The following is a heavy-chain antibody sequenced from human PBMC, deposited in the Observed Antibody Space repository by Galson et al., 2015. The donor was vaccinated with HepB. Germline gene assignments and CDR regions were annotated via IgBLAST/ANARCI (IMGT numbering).Heavy chain of an antibody. CDR1: GFTFSSYA. CDR3: ARGGHDYVWGSYRSGGCFDL. J-gene: IGHJ2*01. CDR2: ISGSGGST. D-gene: IGHD3-16*02. V-gene: IGHV3-23*01. Sequence: SLRLSCAASGFTFSSYAMSWVRQAPGKGLEWVSAISGSGGSTYYADSVKGRFTISRDNSKNTLYLQMNSLRAEDTAVYYCARGGHDYVWGSYRSGGCFDLWGRGTLVTVSS.